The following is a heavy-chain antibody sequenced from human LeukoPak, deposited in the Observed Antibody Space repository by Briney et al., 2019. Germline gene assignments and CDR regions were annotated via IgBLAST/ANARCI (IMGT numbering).Heavy chain of an antibody. J-gene: IGHJ6*02. V-gene: IGHV3-30-3*01. CDR1: GFTFSSYA. Sequence: GSLRLSCAASGFTFSSYAMHWVRQAPGKGLEWVAVISHDGSNKYYADSVRGRFTISRDNAKNSLYLQMNSLRAEDTAVYYCARESSYGMDVWGQGTTVTVSS. D-gene: IGHD2-2*01. CDR3: ARESSYGMDV. CDR2: ISHDGSNK.